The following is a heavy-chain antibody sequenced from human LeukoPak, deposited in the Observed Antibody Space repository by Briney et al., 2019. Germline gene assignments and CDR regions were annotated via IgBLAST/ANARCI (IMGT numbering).Heavy chain of an antibody. D-gene: IGHD2-2*01. J-gene: IGHJ4*02. V-gene: IGHV4-34*01. CDR2: INHSGST. CDR1: GRSFSGYY. Sequence: SETLSLTCAVYGRSFSGYYWSWIRQPPGKGLEWIGEINHSGSTNYNPSLKSRVTISVDTFKNQFSLKLSSVTAADTAVYYCARGYYCSSTSCYDYWGQATLVTVSS. CDR3: ARGYYCSSTSCYDY.